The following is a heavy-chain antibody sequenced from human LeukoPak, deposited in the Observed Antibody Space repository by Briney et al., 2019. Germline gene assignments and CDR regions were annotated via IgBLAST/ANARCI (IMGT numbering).Heavy chain of an antibody. CDR2: FDPEDGET. CDR3: ARRSDSSGYYSDYFDY. Sequence: ASVKVSCKVSGYTLTELSMHWVRQAPGKGLEWMGGFDPEDGETIYAQKFQGRVTMTEDTSTDTAYMELSSLRSEDTAVYYCARRSDSSGYYSDYFDYWGQGTLVTVSS. V-gene: IGHV1-24*01. CDR1: GYTLTELS. J-gene: IGHJ4*02. D-gene: IGHD3-22*01.